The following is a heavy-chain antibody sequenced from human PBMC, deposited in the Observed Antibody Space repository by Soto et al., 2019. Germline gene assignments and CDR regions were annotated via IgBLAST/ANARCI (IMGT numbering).Heavy chain of an antibody. CDR1: GGSISSSSYY. CDR3: ASQNYYGSGSYYIYYYYGMDV. J-gene: IGHJ6*02. V-gene: IGHV4-39*01. Sequence: SETLSLTCTVSGGSISSSSYYWGWIRQPPGKGLEWIGSIYYSGSTYYNPSLKSRVTISVDTSKNQFSLKLSSVTAADTAVYYCASQNYYGSGSYYIYYYYGMDVWGQGTTVTVSS. CDR2: IYYSGST. D-gene: IGHD3-10*01.